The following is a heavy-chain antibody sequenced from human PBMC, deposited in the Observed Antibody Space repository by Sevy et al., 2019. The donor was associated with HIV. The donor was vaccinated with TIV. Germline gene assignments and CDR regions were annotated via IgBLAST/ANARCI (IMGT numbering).Heavy chain of an antibody. Sequence: SETLSLTCAVYGGSFSGYYWSWIRQPPGKGLEWIGVINHSGSTNYNPSLKSRVTISVDTSKNQFSLKLSSVTAADTAVYYCARGKYYDFWSGTTDYYGMDVWGQGTTVTVSS. D-gene: IGHD3-3*01. J-gene: IGHJ6*02. V-gene: IGHV4-34*01. CDR3: ARGKYYDFWSGTTDYYGMDV. CDR2: INHSGST. CDR1: GGSFSGYY.